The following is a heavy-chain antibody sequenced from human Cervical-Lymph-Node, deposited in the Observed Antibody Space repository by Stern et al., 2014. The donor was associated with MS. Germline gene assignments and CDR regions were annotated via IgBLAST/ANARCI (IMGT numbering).Heavy chain of an antibody. Sequence: QITLKESGPTLVKPTQTVTLTCTLSGFSVATAGVGVGWIRQPPGKALEWLGAIFWDDEKLYSPSLKNRLTIIKDTSKNQVVLTMTNVDPVDTATYYCAHSRVKYCRGGTCYSSLFDYWGQGTLVTVSS. CDR3: AHSRVKYCRGGTCYSSLFDY. CDR1: GFSVATAGVG. CDR2: IFWDDEK. D-gene: IGHD2-15*01. J-gene: IGHJ4*02. V-gene: IGHV2-5*02.